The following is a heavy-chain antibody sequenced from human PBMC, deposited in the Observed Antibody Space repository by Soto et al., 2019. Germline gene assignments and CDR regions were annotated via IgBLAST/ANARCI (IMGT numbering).Heavy chain of an antibody. J-gene: IGHJ6*02. Sequence: LEILCLSYSVSGGTISSRSYSWGWIRQPPGEGLEWIGTFYYSENTYYNPSLKSRVSISVDTSKNQFSLEVSSVTAADTAVYYCVRPSHPGSAATTSADVWGQGTTVTVSS. CDR1: GGTISSRSYS. CDR3: VRPSHPGSAATTSADV. D-gene: IGHD1-7*01. V-gene: IGHV4-39*01. CDR2: FYYSENT.